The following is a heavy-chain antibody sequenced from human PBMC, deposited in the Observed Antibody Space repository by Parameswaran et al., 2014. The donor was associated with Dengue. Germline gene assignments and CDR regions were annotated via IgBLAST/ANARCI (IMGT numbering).Heavy chain of an antibody. D-gene: IGHD5-18*01. CDR3: ARGYSYAGRYYYYGMDV. J-gene: IGHJ6*02. CDR2: IIPIFGTA. V-gene: IGHV1-69*01. Sequence: WVRQAPGQGLEWMGGIIPIFGTANYAQKFQGRVTITADESTSTAYMELSSLRSEDTAVYYCARGYSYAGRYYYYGMDVWGQGTTVTVSS.